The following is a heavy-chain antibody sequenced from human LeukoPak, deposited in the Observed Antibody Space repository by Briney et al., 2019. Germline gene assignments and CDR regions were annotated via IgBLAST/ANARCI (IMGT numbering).Heavy chain of an antibody. CDR1: GGSFSGYY. CDR2: INPSGST. D-gene: IGHD3-22*01. V-gene: IGHV4-34*01. J-gene: IGHJ6*03. CDR3: ARGRQEISMILVVMTGVSYYLDV. Sequence: SETLSLTCAVYGGSFSGYYWTWIRQSPGKGLEWIGEINPSGSTYYNPSLKSRLTISRDTSKNPFSLRLSSVTAAVTAVYYCARGRQEISMILVVMTGVSYYLDVWGKGTTVTVS.